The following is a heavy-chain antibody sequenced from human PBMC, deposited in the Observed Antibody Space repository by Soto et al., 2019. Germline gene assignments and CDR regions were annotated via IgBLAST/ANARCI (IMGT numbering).Heavy chain of an antibody. D-gene: IGHD2-15*01. CDR1: GGSITSGGYY. Sequence: QVQLQESGPGLVKPSQTLSLTCTVSGGSITSGGYYCSWIRQHPGKGLEWIGYIYYSGSTYSNRSLKCGVSISADTTKKQFSLKLSSVTAANTAVYYCARVPPSRYCSGGSCHSHYFDSWGQGPLVTVSS. CDR3: ARVPPSRYCSGGSCHSHYFDS. J-gene: IGHJ4*02. CDR2: IYYSGST. V-gene: IGHV4-31*03.